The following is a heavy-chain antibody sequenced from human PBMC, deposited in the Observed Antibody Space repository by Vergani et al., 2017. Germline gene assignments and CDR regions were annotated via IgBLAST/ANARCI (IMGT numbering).Heavy chain of an antibody. CDR2: IYYSGST. CDR1: GGSISSGDYY. J-gene: IGHJ6*03. V-gene: IGHV4-30-4*08. CDR3: ASERYFDLYYYYYYMDV. D-gene: IGHD3-9*01. Sequence: QVQLQESGPGLVKPSQTLSLTCTVSGGSISSGDYYWSWIRQPPGKGLEWIGYIYYSGSTYYNPSLKSRVTISVDTSKNQFSLKLSSVTAADTAVYYCASERYFDLYYYYYYMDVWGKGTTVTVSS.